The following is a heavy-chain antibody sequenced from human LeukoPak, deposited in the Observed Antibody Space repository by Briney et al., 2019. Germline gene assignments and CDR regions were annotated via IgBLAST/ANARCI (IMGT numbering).Heavy chain of an antibody. CDR2: IIPMFGTT. Sequence: SVKVSCKASGGTFSGYAISWVRQAPGQGLEWMGGIIPMFGTTNYAQKFQGRVTSIADESTSTAYMELSSLRSDDTAVYYCARGRPYCTNGVCHPAIQYYYGMDVWGQGTTVTVSS. CDR1: GGTFSGYA. D-gene: IGHD2-8*01. V-gene: IGHV1-69*13. J-gene: IGHJ6*02. CDR3: ARGRPYCTNGVCHPAIQYYYGMDV.